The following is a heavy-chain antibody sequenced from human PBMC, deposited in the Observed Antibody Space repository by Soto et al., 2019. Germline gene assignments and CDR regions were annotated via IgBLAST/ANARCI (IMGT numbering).Heavy chain of an antibody. J-gene: IGHJ4*02. D-gene: IGHD4-17*01. CDR2: ISAYNGNT. CDR1: GYTFTSYG. Sequence: ASVKVSCKASGYTFTSYGISWVRQAPGQGLEWMGWISAYNGNTNYAQKLQGRVTMTTDTSTSTAYMELRSLRSDDTAVYYCATSYPYGDHVQYYFDYWGQGTLVTVSS. V-gene: IGHV1-18*01. CDR3: ATSYPYGDHVQYYFDY.